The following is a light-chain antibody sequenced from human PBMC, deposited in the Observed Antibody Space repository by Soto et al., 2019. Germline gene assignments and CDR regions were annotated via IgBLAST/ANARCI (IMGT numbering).Light chain of an antibody. CDR3: SSYTGSSTFV. V-gene: IGLV2-14*01. CDR1: SSDVGGYDY. J-gene: IGLJ1*01. CDR2: GVN. Sequence: QSALTQPASVSGSPGQSITISCTGTSSDVGGYDYVSWYQQLPGKAPKLLIYGVNNRPSGVSHHFSGSKSGNTASLTISGLQAEDEADYYCSSYTGSSTFVFGTGTKVTVL.